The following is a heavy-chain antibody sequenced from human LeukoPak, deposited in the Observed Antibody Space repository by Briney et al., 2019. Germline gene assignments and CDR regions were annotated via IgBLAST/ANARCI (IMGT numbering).Heavy chain of an antibody. J-gene: IGHJ4*02. CDR3: ARESQDGNFDY. Sequence: GGSLRLSCAASGFSVSNNYMSWVRQAPGEGLEWVSFIYNTGETYYADSVRGRFTISRDNAKNPLYLQMNSLRAEDTAVYYCARESQDGNFDYWGQGTLVTVSS. CDR2: IYNTGET. CDR1: GFSVSNNY. V-gene: IGHV3-66*01.